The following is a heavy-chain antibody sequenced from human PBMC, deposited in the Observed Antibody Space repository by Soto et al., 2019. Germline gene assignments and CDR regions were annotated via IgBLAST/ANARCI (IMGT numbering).Heavy chain of an antibody. D-gene: IGHD2-2*02. J-gene: IGHJ4*02. CDR2: ISAYNGNT. CDR3: ARDHCSITSCYTAVDY. V-gene: IGHV1-18*04. CDR1: GYTFTSYG. Sequence: QVQLVQSGAEVKKPGASVKVSCKASGYTFTSYGISWVRQAPGQGLEWMGWISAYNGNTNYAQKLQGRVTMTTDTSTSTAYMEVRSLRSDDTAVYYCARDHCSITSCYTAVDYWGQGTLVTVSS.